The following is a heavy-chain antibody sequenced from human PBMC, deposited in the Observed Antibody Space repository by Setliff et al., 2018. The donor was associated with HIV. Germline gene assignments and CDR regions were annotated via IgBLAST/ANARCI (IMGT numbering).Heavy chain of an antibody. CDR2: MNPISDHR. J-gene: IGHJ4*02. D-gene: IGHD3-9*01. CDR1: RYTFSNYD. V-gene: IGHV1-8*02. Sequence: ASVKVSCKASRYTFSNYDVNWVRQATGQGLEWMAWMNPISDHRGYAQKFQGRLTMTKDTSTSAVYMELSSLKSDDTAVYYCASGCLIGGSGPCRNFEFWGQGTLVTVSS. CDR3: ASGCLIGGSGPCRNFEF.